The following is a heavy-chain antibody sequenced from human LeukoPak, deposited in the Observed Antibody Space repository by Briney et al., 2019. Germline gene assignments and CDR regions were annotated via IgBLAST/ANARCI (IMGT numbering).Heavy chain of an antibody. CDR3: ARGNTGPENYYYYGMDV. CDR2: INHSGST. J-gene: IGHJ6*02. V-gene: IGHV4-34*01. D-gene: IGHD3-10*01. Sequence: PSETLSLTCAVYGGSFSGYYWSWIRQPPGKGLEWIGEINHSGSTNYNPSLKSRVTISVDTSKNQFSLKLSSVTAADTAVYYCARGNTGPENYYYYGMDVWGQGTTVTVSS. CDR1: GGSFSGYY.